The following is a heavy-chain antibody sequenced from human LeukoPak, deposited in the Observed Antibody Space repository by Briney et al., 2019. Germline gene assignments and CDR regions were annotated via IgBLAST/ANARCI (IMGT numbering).Heavy chain of an antibody. V-gene: IGHV3-23*01. CDR3: VKSGAARFDY. J-gene: IGHJ4*02. CDR1: GFTFSTYA. Sequence: GGSLRLSCAASGFTFSTYAMSWVRQAPGEGLEWVSSISGSGGSGGSTYYADSVKGRFTISRDNSKNTLYLQMNSLRAEDTAVYYCVKSGAARFDYWGQGTLVTVSS. CDR2: ISGSGGSGGST. D-gene: IGHD6-6*01.